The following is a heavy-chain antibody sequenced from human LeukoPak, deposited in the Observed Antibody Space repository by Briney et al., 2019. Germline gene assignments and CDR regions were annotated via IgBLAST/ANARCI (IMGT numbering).Heavy chain of an antibody. CDR3: ALGLSQQWLVLFDY. J-gene: IGHJ4*02. V-gene: IGHV5-51*01. CDR1: GYTFSNYW. CDR2: IYPGDSDT. Sequence: GESLKISCQAFGYTFSNYWIGWVRQMPGEGLEWMGIIYPGDSDTRYSPSFQGQVTISADKSISTAYLQWSSLKASDTAMYYCALGLSQQWLVLFDYWGQGTLVTVSS. D-gene: IGHD6-19*01.